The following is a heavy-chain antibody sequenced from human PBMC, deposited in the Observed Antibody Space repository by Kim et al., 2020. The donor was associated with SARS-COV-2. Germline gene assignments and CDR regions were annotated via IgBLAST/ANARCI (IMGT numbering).Heavy chain of an antibody. J-gene: IGHJ4*02. CDR3: ARDLVVVPGEQEGINTQFDY. V-gene: IGHV3-7*01. CDR1: GFTFSSYW. D-gene: IGHD2-2*01. CDR2: IKHDGSEK. Sequence: LSLTCAASGFTFSSYWMCWVRQAPGKGLEWVANIKHDGSEKYYVDSVKGRFTISRDTAKNSLYLQMNSLRAEDTVVYYCARDLVVVPGEQEGINTQFDYWGQGNLGTVS.